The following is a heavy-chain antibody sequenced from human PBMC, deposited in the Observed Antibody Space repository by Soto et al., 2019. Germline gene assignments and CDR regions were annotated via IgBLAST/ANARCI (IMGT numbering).Heavy chain of an antibody. J-gene: IGHJ4*02. V-gene: IGHV4-59*01. CDR3: ARVGYNWNYELLSMVYYFDY. CDR2: IYYSGST. CDR1: GGSISSYY. D-gene: IGHD1-7*01. Sequence: SETMSLTCTVSGGSISSYYWSWIRQPPGKGLEWIGYIYYSGSTNYNPSLKSRVTISVDTSKNQFSLKLSSVTAADTAVYYCARVGYNWNYELLSMVYYFDYWGQGTLVTVSS.